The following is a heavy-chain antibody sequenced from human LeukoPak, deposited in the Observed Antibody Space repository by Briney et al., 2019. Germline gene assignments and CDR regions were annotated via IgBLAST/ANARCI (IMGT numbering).Heavy chain of an antibody. CDR2: IKQDGSEK. CDR3: ARDGYHGKLELPNWFDP. CDR1: GFTFSSHC. J-gene: IGHJ5*02. Sequence: GGSLRLSCAASGFTFSSHCMNWARQAPGKGLEWVANIKQDGSEKYYVDSVKGRFTISRDNAKNSLYLQMNSLRAEDTAVYYCARDGYHGKLELPNWFDPWGQGTLVTVSS. D-gene: IGHD1-7*01. V-gene: IGHV3-7*01.